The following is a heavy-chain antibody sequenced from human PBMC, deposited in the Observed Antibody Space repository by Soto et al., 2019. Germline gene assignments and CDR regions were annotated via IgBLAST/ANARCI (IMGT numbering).Heavy chain of an antibody. V-gene: IGHV1-69*02. J-gene: IGHJ4*02. CDR1: GGTFSSYT. Sequence: QVQLVQSGAEVKKPGSSVKVSCKASGGTFSSYTISWVRQAPGQGLEWMGRIIPILGIANYAQKFQGRVTITADKSTSTAYMELSSLRSEDTAVYYCAFLDPTDWGDDYWGQGTLVTVSS. D-gene: IGHD3-16*01. CDR3: AFLDPTDWGDDY. CDR2: IIPILGIA.